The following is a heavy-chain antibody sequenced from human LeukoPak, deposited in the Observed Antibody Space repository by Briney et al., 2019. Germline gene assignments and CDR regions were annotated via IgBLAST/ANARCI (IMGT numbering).Heavy chain of an antibody. V-gene: IGHV3-74*01. Sequence: PGGSLRLSCAASGFTFSSYSMNWVRQAPGKGLVWVSRINSDGSSTSYADSVKGRFTISRDNAKNTLYLQMNSLRAEDTAVYYCARDRPGGYGDYVWGQGTLVTVSS. CDR3: ARDRPGGYGDYV. CDR1: GFTFSSYS. J-gene: IGHJ4*02. CDR2: INSDGSST. D-gene: IGHD4-17*01.